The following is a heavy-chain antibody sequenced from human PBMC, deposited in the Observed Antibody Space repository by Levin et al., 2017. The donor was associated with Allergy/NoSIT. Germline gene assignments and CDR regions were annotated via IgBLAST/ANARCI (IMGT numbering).Heavy chain of an antibody. Sequence: GESLKISCAASGFTFSSYSMNWVRQAPGKGLEWVSYISSSSSTIYYADSVKGRFTISRDNAKNSLYLQMNSLRAEDTAVYYCALGSNTAMVDYWGQGTLVTVSS. CDR3: ALGSNTAMVDY. CDR2: ISSSSSTI. J-gene: IGHJ4*02. D-gene: IGHD5-18*01. CDR1: GFTFSSYS. V-gene: IGHV3-48*01.